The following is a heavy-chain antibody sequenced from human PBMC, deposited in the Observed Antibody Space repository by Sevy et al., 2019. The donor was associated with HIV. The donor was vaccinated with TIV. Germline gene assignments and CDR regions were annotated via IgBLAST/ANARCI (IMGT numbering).Heavy chain of an antibody. J-gene: IGHJ5*02. CDR2: IRYDGSNK. Sequence: GGSLRLSCAASRFSFNGYGMHWVRQAPGKGLEWVAFIRYDGSNKYYADSVKGRFTISRYDSKNTLYLQMNSLRAEDTTLYYFARGTPAFCTGGVCFNWFDPWGQGTLVTVSS. V-gene: IGHV3-30*02. CDR1: RFSFNGYG. D-gene: IGHD2-8*02. CDR3: ARGTPAFCTGGVCFNWFDP.